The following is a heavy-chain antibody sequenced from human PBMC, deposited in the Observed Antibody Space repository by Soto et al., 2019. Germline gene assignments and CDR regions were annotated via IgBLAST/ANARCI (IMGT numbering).Heavy chain of an antibody. CDR2: IYYSGST. V-gene: IGHV4-39*01. Sequence: PSEPLSLTCSVSGGSIRSSSDCWGWISQPPGKGLEWIGSIYYSGSTYYNPSLKSRVTISVDTSKNQFSLKLSSVTAADTAVYYCASPSPYYDFWSGYPDYYYGMDVWGQGTTVTVSS. CDR3: ASPSPYYDFWSGYPDYYYGMDV. D-gene: IGHD3-3*01. CDR1: GGSIRSSSDC. J-gene: IGHJ6*02.